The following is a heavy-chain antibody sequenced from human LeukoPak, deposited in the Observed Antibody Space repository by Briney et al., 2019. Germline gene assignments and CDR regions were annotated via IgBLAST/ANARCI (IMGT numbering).Heavy chain of an antibody. D-gene: IGHD5-12*01. J-gene: IGHJ4*02. V-gene: IGHV1-69*04. CDR3: ASHFIVATTSGPFDY. Sequence: GASVKVSCKASGGTFSSYAISWVRQAPGQGLEWMGRIIPILGIANYAQKFQGRVTITADKSTSTAYMELSSLRSEDTAVYYCASHFIVATTSGPFDYWGQGTLVTVSS. CDR1: GGTFSSYA. CDR2: IIPILGIA.